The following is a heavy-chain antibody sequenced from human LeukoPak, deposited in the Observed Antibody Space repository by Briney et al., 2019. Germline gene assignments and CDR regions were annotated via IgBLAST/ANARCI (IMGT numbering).Heavy chain of an antibody. D-gene: IGHD5-18*01. J-gene: IGHJ3*02. Sequence: SETLSLTCTVSGGSITSSGYYWGWIRQPPGKGLEWIGTIYYTGSTSYNPSLKSRVTISVDTSKNQFSLKLSSVTAADTAVYYCARNPVDTAMVTGAFDIWGQGAMVTVSS. V-gene: IGHV4-39*07. CDR2: IYYTGST. CDR3: ARNPVDTAMVTGAFDI. CDR1: GGSITSSGYY.